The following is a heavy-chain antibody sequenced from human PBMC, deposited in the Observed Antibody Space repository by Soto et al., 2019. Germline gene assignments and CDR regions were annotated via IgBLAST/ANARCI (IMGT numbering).Heavy chain of an antibody. CDR3: ARAGGEAYGSGSYKLDP. D-gene: IGHD3-10*01. CDR2: IYYSGST. V-gene: IGHV4-31*03. CDR1: GGSISSGGYY. Sequence: SETLSLTCTVSGGSISSGGYYWSWIRRHPGKGLEWIGYIYYSGSTYYNPSLKSRVTISVDTSKNQFSLKLSSVTAADTAVYYCARAGGEAYGSGSYKLDPWGQGTLVTVSS. J-gene: IGHJ5*02.